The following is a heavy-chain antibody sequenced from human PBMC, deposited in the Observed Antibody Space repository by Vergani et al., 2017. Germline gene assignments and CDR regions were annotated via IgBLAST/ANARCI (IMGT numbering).Heavy chain of an antibody. CDR3: AGVGAAAGPKRDY. J-gene: IGHJ4*02. D-gene: IGHD6-13*01. V-gene: IGHV1-69*04. CDR2: IIPILGIA. CDR1: GGTFSSYA. Sequence: QVQLVQSGAEVKKPGSSVKVSCKASGGTFSSYAISWVRQAPGQGLEWMGRIIPILGIANYAQKFQGRVTITADKSTSTAYMELSRLRSEDTAVYSCAGVGAAAGPKRDYWGQGTLVTGSS.